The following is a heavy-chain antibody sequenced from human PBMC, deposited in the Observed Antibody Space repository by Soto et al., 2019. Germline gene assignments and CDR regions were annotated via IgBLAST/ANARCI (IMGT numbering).Heavy chain of an antibody. D-gene: IGHD2-2*01. J-gene: IGHJ4*02. CDR1: GGSVRSHY. CDR3: ARRTSGWDSFDC. V-gene: IGHV4-59*02. Sequence: QVQLQESGPGLVKPSETLSLTCTVSGGSVRSHYWSWIWQPPGKGLEWIADIYYSGYTNYNPSLKSRVNISVDTSKDQFSLKLSSVTAADTAVYYCARRTSGWDSFDCWGQGALVTVSS. CDR2: IYYSGYT.